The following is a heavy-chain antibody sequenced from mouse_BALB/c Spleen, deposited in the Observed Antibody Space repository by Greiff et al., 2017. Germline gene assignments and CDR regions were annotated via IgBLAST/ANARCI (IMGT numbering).Heavy chain of an antibody. CDR1: GFNIKDYY. D-gene: IGHD2-4*01. CDR3: HYDYGAY. CDR2: IDPENGDT. Sequence: EVQLQQSGAELVRSGASVKLSCTASGFNIKDYYMHWVKQRPEQGLEWIGWIDPENGDTEYAPKFQGKATMTADKSSNTAYLQLSSLTSEDTAVYYCHYDYGAYWGQGTLVTVSA. J-gene: IGHJ3*01. V-gene: IGHV14-4*02.